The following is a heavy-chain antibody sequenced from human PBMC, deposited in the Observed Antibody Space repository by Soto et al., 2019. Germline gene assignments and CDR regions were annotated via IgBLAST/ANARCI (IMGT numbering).Heavy chain of an antibody. Sequence: PSETLSLTCTVSGGSISSSSYYWGWIRQPPGKGLEWIGSIYYSGSTYYNPSLKSRVTISVDTSKNQFSLKLSSVTAADTAVYYCARLNYDILTESSYYYYYGMDVWGQGTTVTVSS. J-gene: IGHJ6*02. CDR3: ARLNYDILTESSYYYYYGMDV. CDR2: IYYSGST. CDR1: GGSISSSSYY. D-gene: IGHD3-9*01. V-gene: IGHV4-39*07.